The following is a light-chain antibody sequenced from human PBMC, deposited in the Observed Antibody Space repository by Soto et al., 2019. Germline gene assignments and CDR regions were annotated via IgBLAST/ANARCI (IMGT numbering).Light chain of an antibody. Sequence: EIVLTQSPATLSLSPGERATLSCRASQSVSTYLAWYQQKPGQAPRLLIHDASKRATDIPARFSGSGSGTGFTLTISSLQPEDFATYYCQQSYSTSFTFGPGTKVDIK. CDR1: QSVSTY. CDR3: QQSYSTSFT. V-gene: IGKV3-11*01. CDR2: DAS. J-gene: IGKJ3*01.